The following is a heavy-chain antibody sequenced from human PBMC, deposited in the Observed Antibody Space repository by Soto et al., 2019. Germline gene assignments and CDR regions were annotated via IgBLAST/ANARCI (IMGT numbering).Heavy chain of an antibody. J-gene: IGHJ4*02. CDR2: ISYDGSNK. CDR3: ARGRPGPSSGYYGAIDY. Sequence: QVQLVESGGGVVQPGRSLRLSCAASGFTFSSYAMHWVRQAPGKGLEWVAVISYDGSNKYYADSVKGRFTISRDNSKNTLYLQMNSLRAEDTAVYYCARGRPGPSSGYYGAIDYWGQGTLVTVSS. CDR1: GFTFSSYA. D-gene: IGHD3-22*01. V-gene: IGHV3-30-3*01.